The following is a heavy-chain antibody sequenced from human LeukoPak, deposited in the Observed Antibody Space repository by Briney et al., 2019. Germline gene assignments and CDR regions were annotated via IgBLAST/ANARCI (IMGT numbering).Heavy chain of an antibody. CDR2: INHSGST. D-gene: IGHD2-21*01. J-gene: IGHJ4*02. CDR3: ARHLSKGDYDDY. CDR1: GGSFSGYY. V-gene: IGHV4-34*01. Sequence: SETLSLTCAVYGGSFSGYYWSWIRQPLGKGLEWIGEINHSGSTNYNPSLKSRVTISVDTSKNQFSLKLSSVTAADTAVYYCARHLSKGDYDDYWGQGTLVTVSS.